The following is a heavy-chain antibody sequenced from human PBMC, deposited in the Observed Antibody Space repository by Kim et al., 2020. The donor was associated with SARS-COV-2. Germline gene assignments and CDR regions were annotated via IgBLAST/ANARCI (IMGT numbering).Heavy chain of an antibody. CDR1: GFTFSSYA. D-gene: IGHD1-26*01. Sequence: GGSLRLSCAASGFTFSSYAMSWVRQAPGKGLEWVSGISDSDGSTYYADSVKGRFSISRENSKNTLYLQMNSLRVEDTAVYYCAKSLRSGSYTIDSWGQGTLVTVSS. CDR3: AKSLRSGSYTIDS. V-gene: IGHV3-23*01. CDR2: ISDSDGST. J-gene: IGHJ4*02.